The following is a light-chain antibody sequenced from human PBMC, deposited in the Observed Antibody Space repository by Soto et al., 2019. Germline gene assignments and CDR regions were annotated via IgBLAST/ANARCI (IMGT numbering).Light chain of an antibody. Sequence: EVLMTQSPATLSVSPGEGATLSCWASQNINAKLAWYQQKPSQAPRLLIYDASTRASGIPARFSGTGSGTEFTLTISSLQSEDFAIYYCQQYNTWPPITFGQGTRLDIK. J-gene: IGKJ5*01. CDR1: QNINAK. CDR2: DAS. V-gene: IGKV3D-15*01. CDR3: QQYNTWPPIT.